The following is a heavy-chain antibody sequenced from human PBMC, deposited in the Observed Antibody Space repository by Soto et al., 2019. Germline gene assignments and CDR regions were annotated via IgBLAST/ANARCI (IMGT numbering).Heavy chain of an antibody. CDR1: GYTFTSYG. D-gene: IGHD1-26*01. J-gene: IGHJ5*02. CDR3: AREVGAAWFDP. CDR2: ISAYNGNT. Sequence: QVQLVQSGAEVKKPGASVKVSCKASGYTFTSYGISWVRQAPGQGLEWMGWISAYNGNTNYAQKLQGRVTMTTDTPTSTANMELRTLRSDDTDVYSCAREVGAAWFDPWVQGTLVTDSS. V-gene: IGHV1-18*01.